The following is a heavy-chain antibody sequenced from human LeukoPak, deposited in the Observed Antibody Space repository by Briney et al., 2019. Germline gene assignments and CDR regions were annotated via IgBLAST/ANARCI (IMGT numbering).Heavy chain of an antibody. D-gene: IGHD6-19*01. CDR1: GFTFSSYG. CDR2: ISYDGSNK. Sequence: GGSLRLSCAASGFTFSSYGMHWVRQAPGKGLEWVAVISYDGSNKYYADSVKGRFTISRDNSKNTLYLQMNSLRAEDTAVYYCASKYSSGWYDFDYWGQGTLVTVSS. J-gene: IGHJ4*02. V-gene: IGHV3-30*03. CDR3: ASKYSSGWYDFDY.